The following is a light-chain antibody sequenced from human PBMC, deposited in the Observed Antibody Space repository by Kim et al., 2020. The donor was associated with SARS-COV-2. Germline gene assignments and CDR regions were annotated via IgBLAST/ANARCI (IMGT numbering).Light chain of an antibody. J-gene: IGLJ2*01. Sequence: SYELTQPPSVSVAPGKTARITCGGNNIGSKSVHWYQQKPGQAPVLVIYYDSDRPSGIPERFSGSNSGNTATLTISRVEAGDEADYYCQVCDGGGVFGGGT. CDR1: NIGSKS. V-gene: IGLV3-21*04. CDR2: YDS. CDR3: QVCDGGGV.